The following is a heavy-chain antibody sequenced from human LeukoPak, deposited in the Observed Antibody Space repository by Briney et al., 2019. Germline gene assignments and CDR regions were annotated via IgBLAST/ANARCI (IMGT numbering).Heavy chain of an antibody. V-gene: IGHV3-23*01. CDR3: ASGGSWYIS. D-gene: IGHD6-13*01. CDR2: ISGSGDST. Sequence: GGSLRLSCAASGFTFSSCAMTWVRQAPGKGLEWVSGISGSGDSTYYAGSVKGRFTISRDNSKNMLYLQMNSLRAEDTAVYYCASGGSWYISWGQGTLVTVSS. CDR1: GFTFSSCA. J-gene: IGHJ4*02.